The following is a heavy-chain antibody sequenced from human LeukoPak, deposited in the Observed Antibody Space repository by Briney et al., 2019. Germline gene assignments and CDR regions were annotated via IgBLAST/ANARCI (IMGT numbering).Heavy chain of an antibody. CDR1: GFTFDDYA. CDR3: ARLLGESTIYDL. Sequence: GRSLRLSCAASGFTFDDYAMHCVRHAPGKGVEWVSGISWNSGSIGYADSVKGRFTISRDNAKNSLSLQMNSLRAEDTAMYYCARLLGESTIYDLWGQGTLVTGSS. J-gene: IGHJ5*02. CDR2: ISWNSGSI. V-gene: IGHV3-9*01. D-gene: IGHD3-16*01.